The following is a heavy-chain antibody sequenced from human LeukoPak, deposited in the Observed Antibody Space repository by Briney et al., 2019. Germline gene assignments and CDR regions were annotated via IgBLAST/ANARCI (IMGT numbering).Heavy chain of an antibody. Sequence: GGSLRLSCAASGFTFSSYGMYWVRQAPGKGLEWVAVIWYDGSNKYYADSVKGRFTISRDNSKNTLYLQMNSLRAEDTAVYYCAKISIAVAGSASDAFDIWGQGTMVTVSS. CDR3: AKISIAVAGSASDAFDI. D-gene: IGHD6-19*01. CDR1: GFTFSSYG. J-gene: IGHJ3*02. V-gene: IGHV3-33*06. CDR2: IWYDGSNK.